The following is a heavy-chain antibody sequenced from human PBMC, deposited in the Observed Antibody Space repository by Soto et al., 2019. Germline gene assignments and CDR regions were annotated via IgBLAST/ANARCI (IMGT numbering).Heavy chain of an antibody. Sequence: QVRLQESGPGLVKPSETLSLSCTVSGASVTTGSYYWTWIRQPPGKGLEWMGQLSYSGRTSYNPSLESRITMSVDTSKNQISLTLTSLTAADTAMYFCARDYGVVVVRAVDMWGQGTMVTVSS. J-gene: IGHJ3*02. V-gene: IGHV4-61*01. D-gene: IGHD2-15*01. CDR2: LSYSGRT. CDR3: ARDYGVVVVRAVDM. CDR1: GASVTTGSYY.